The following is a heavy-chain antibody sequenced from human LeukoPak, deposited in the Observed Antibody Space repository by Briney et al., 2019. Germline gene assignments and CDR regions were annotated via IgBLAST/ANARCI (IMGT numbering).Heavy chain of an antibody. V-gene: IGHV4-59*12. CDR3: ARDRRLGETYYMDV. J-gene: IGHJ6*03. Sequence: SETLPLTCTVSGGSISSYYWSWIRQPPGKGLEWIGYIYYSGSTNYKPSLKSRVTISVDTSKNQFSLKLSSVTAADTAVYYCARDRRLGETYYMDVWGKGTTVTVSS. CDR1: GGSISSYY. D-gene: IGHD3-10*01. CDR2: IYYSGST.